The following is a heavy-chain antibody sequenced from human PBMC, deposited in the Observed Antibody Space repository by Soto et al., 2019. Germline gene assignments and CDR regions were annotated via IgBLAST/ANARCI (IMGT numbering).Heavy chain of an antibody. CDR2: IYWDDEN. V-gene: IGHV2-5*02. CDR3: AHSYLQRSTYYYGMDV. CDR1: GFSFSSNGVS. J-gene: IGHJ6*02. Sequence: QITLKESGPTLVKPTQTLTLTCTFSGFSFSSNGVSMSWLRQTPEKALEWLALIYWDDENRYRPSLKNRLTITKDTSKNQVVLTMTNMDPVDTATYYCAHSYLQRSTYYYGMDVWGQGTTVTVSS. D-gene: IGHD4-4*01.